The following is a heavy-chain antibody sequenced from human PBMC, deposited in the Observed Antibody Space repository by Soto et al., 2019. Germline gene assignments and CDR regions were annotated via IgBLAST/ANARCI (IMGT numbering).Heavy chain of an antibody. J-gene: IGHJ4*02. Sequence: PGGSLRLSCAVSGFTFSTYGMHWVRQAPGKGLEWVAVISHDGSQKYYADSVKGRFTISRDTSKNALFLQMNSLRAEDTAVYYCAKGNSGSPYGAFDYWGQGTQVTV. CDR1: GFTFSTYG. CDR3: AKGNSGSPYGAFDY. CDR2: ISHDGSQK. V-gene: IGHV3-30*18. D-gene: IGHD1-26*01.